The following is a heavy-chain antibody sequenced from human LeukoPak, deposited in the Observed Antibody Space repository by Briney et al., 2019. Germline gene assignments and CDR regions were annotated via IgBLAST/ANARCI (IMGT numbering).Heavy chain of an antibody. V-gene: IGHV3-30-3*01. CDR2: ISYDGSNK. J-gene: IGHJ4*02. CDR1: GFTFSNFA. Sequence: GGSLRLSCAASGFTFSNFAMHWVRQAPGKGLEWVAVISYDGSNKNYADSVKGRFTISRDNSKNTLYLQMNSLRAEDTAVYYCARGQQGYFDYWGQRTLVTVSS. CDR3: ARGQQGYFDY.